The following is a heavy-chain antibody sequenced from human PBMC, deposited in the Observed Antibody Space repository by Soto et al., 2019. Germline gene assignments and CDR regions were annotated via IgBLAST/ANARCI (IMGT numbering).Heavy chain of an antibody. CDR2: ISGSFGST. CDR3: AKPARVRGVIHAFDI. CDR1: GFTFSSYA. J-gene: IGHJ3*02. V-gene: IGHV3-23*01. Sequence: EVQLLESGGGLVQPGGSLRLSCAASGFTFSSYAMSWVRQAPGKGLEWVSVISGSFGSTYYADSVKGRFTISRDNSKNTLYLQMTSLRAEDTAEYYCAKPARVRGVIHAFDIWGQGTMVTVSS. D-gene: IGHD3-10*01.